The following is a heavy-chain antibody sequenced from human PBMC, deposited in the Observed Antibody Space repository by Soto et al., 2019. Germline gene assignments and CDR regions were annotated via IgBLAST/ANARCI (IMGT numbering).Heavy chain of an antibody. CDR1: GGSISSGTSY. Sequence: SETLSLTCNVSGGSISSGTSYWTWIRQHPGEGLEWIGHIYFTGTTYSNPSLRSRLTISVDTSKNQFSLKLTSVTAADTAVYYCARHGPAIAAAEINWFGPWGQGTLVTVSS. J-gene: IGHJ5*02. V-gene: IGHV4-31*03. CDR2: IYFTGTT. CDR3: ARHGPAIAAAEINWFGP. D-gene: IGHD6-13*01.